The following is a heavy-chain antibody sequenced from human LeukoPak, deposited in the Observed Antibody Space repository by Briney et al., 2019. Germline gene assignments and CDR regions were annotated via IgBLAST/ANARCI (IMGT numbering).Heavy chain of an antibody. CDR1: GFTFSSYG. Sequence: GGSLRLSCAASGFTFSSYGMSWVRQAPGKGLEWVSAISGSGGSTYYADPVKGRFTISRDNSKNTLYLQMNSLRAEDTAVYYCAKVTPQLGRGYSGSQTSINYYYYMDVWGKGTTVTISS. J-gene: IGHJ6*03. D-gene: IGHD5-12*01. CDR2: ISGSGGST. V-gene: IGHV3-23*01. CDR3: AKVTPQLGRGYSGSQTSINYYYYMDV.